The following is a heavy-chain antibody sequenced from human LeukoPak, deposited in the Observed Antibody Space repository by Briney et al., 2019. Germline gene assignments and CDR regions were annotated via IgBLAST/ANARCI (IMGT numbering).Heavy chain of an antibody. Sequence: GGSLRLSCAVSGLFVSSDYMTWVRQAPGKGLEWVSLIYSGGKTYYTDSVKGRFTISRDNSNKTLFLQMNGLRAEDTAVYYCARVEGRSGFIFDYWGQGTLVTVSS. D-gene: IGHD3-22*01. J-gene: IGHJ4*02. CDR3: ARVEGRSGFIFDY. CDR1: GLFVSSDY. V-gene: IGHV3-53*01. CDR2: IYSGGKT.